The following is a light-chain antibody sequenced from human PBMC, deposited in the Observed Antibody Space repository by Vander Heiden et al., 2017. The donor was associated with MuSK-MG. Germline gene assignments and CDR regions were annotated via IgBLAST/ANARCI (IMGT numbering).Light chain of an antibody. J-gene: IGKJ2*01. CDR1: QTVLFNSNNKNY. CDR2: WAS. CDR3: QQDHSAPYT. V-gene: IGKV4-1*01. Sequence: DIVMTQSPDSLAVSLGERATINCKSSQTVLFNSNNKNYLAWYQQKPGQSPKLLIYWASSRDSGVPDRFSGSGSGTDFTLTISSLQTEDVAVYYCQQDHSAPYTFGPGTKLEIK.